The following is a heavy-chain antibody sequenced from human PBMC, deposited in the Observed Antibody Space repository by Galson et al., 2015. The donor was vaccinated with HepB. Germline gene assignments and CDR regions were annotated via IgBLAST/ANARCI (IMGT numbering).Heavy chain of an antibody. V-gene: IGHV6-1*01. D-gene: IGHD6-19*01. CDR2: TYYRSKWYN. CDR1: GDSVSSNSAA. CDR3: ARGIAVAGTEEGYYYYGMDV. Sequence: CAISGDSVSSNSAAWNWIRQSPSRGLEWLGRTYYRSKWYNDYAVSVKSRITINPDTSKNQFSLQLNSVTPGDTAVYYCARGIAVAGTEEGYYYYGMDVWGQGTTVTVSS. J-gene: IGHJ6*02.